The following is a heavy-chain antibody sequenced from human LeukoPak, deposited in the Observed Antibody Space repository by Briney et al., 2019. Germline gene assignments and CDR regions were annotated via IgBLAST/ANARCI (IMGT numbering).Heavy chain of an antibody. CDR1: GFTFSSYS. J-gene: IGHJ4*02. V-gene: IGHV3-48*01. Sequence: PGGSLRLSCAASGFTFSSYSMNWVRQAPGKGLEWVSYISSSSSTIYYADSVKGRFTISRDNAKNSLYLQMNSLRAEDTAVYYCARDGERGYYRPYYFDYWGQGTLVTVSS. CDR2: ISSSSSTI. D-gene: IGHD3-3*01. CDR3: ARDGERGYYRPYYFDY.